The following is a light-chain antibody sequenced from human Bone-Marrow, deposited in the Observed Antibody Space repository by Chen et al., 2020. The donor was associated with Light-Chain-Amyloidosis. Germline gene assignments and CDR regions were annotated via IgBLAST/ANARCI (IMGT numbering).Light chain of an antibody. Sequence: QSVLTQPPSVSGAPGQRVTISCTGSSSNIGAGYDVHWYQQLPGTAPKLLIFGNINRPSGVPDRCAGSKSGTSASLASTGLQAEDEADYYCQSYDSSLSGWVFGGGTKLTVL. CDR2: GNI. CDR1: SSNIGAGYD. V-gene: IGLV1-40*01. J-gene: IGLJ3*02. CDR3: QSYDSSLSGWV.